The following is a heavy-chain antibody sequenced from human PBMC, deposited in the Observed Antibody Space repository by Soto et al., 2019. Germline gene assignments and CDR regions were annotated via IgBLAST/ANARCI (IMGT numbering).Heavy chain of an antibody. Sequence: SETLSLTCAVYGDSFSGYYWSWIRQPPGKGLEWIGEINHSGSTKYNPSLKSRVTISVDTSKNQFSLKLSSVTAADTAVYYCERGPRSSSSWSYYGMDVWGQGTTVTAS. CDR1: GDSFSGYY. CDR3: ERGPRSSSSWSYYGMDV. D-gene: IGHD6-6*01. CDR2: INHSGST. J-gene: IGHJ6*02. V-gene: IGHV4-34*01.